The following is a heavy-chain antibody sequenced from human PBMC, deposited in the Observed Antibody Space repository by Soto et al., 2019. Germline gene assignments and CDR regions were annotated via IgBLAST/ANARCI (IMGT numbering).Heavy chain of an antibody. V-gene: IGHV3-21*01. CDR2: ISSSSTYI. D-gene: IGHD3-10*01. CDR3: ARALDMKLNSGPRAFDY. CDR1: AFTFGSYG. Sequence: SGGSLRLSCAASAFTFGSYGMNWVRQAPGKGLEWVSSISSSSTYIYYADSVKGRFTISRDNAKNSLYLQMNSLRAEDTAVYFCARALDMKLNSGPRAFDYWGQGTLVTVSS. J-gene: IGHJ4*02.